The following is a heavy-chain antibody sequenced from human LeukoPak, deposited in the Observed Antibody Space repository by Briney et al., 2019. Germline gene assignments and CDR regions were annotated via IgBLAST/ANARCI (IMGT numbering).Heavy chain of an antibody. CDR1: GFTFSSYA. CDR3: ARQSGSYYLVPYHGYYFDY. D-gene: IGHD1-26*01. Sequence: TGGSLRLSCAASGFTFSSYAMSWVRQAPGKGLKWVSTITTGGPNTYYADSVKGRFTISRDNSKNTLYLQMNSLRAEDTAVYYCARQSGSYYLVPYHGYYFDYWGQGTLVTVSS. V-gene: IGHV3-23*01. J-gene: IGHJ4*02. CDR2: ITTGGPNT.